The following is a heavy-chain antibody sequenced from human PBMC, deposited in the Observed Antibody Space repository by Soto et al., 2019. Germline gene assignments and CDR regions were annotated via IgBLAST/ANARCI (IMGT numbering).Heavy chain of an antibody. J-gene: IGHJ4*02. D-gene: IGHD2-8*01. CDR1: GESFSHYY. CDR3: ARDAKGSSYFDY. CDR2: INHSGST. Sequence: SETLSLTCAVYGESFSHYYWSWIRQPPGKGLEWIGEINHSGSTNYNPSLKSRVTISVDTSKNQFSLRLSSVTAADTAVYYCARDAKGSSYFDYWGQGALVTVSS. V-gene: IGHV4-34*01.